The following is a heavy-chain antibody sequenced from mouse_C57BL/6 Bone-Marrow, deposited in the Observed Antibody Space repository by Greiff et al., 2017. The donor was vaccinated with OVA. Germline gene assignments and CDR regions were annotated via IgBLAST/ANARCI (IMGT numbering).Heavy chain of an antibody. CDR3: ARRTAQATLFAY. CDR1: GYTFTSYG. J-gene: IGHJ3*01. V-gene: IGHV1-81*01. CDR2: IYPRSGNT. D-gene: IGHD3-2*02. Sequence: QVQLKESGAELARPGASVKLSCKASGYTFTSYGISWVKQRTGQGLEWIGEIYPRSGNTYYNEKFKGKATLTADKSSSTAYMELRSLTSEDSAVYFCARRTAQATLFAYWGQGTLVTVSA.